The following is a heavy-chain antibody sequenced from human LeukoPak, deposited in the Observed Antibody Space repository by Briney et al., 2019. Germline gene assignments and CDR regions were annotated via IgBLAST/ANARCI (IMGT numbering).Heavy chain of an antibody. V-gene: IGHV1-18*01. D-gene: IGHD1-26*01. CDR1: GSTFTRYG. Sequence: ASVKVSCKASGSTFTRYGIYWVRQAPGQGLEWRGWISAYNGNTNYAQKLQGRVTMTTDTSTSTAYMELRSLRSEDTAVYYCARGGYSGSLDIWGQGTMVTVSS. CDR3: ARGGYSGSLDI. J-gene: IGHJ3*02. CDR2: ISAYNGNT.